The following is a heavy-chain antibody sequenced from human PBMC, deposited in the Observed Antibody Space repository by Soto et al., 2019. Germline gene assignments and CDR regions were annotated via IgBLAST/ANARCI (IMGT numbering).Heavy chain of an antibody. CDR1: GFTFTNIW. J-gene: IGHJ4*02. V-gene: IGHV3-15*01. CDR3: ATEGIASRPPFDY. Sequence: GGSLRLSCAASGFTFTNIWMTWVRQAPGQGLEWVGHIKSRADDGTADYAAPLKGRFTISRDDSKNMLYQQMNSLKTEDTAVYFCATEGIASRPPFDYWGQGTLVTVSS. CDR2: IKSRADDGTA. D-gene: IGHD6-13*01.